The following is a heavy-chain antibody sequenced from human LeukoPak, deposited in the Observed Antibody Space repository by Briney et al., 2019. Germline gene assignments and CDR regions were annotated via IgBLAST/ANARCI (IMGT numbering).Heavy chain of an antibody. CDR1: GFTFSNYG. J-gene: IGHJ4*02. CDR3: AKDRIVLMVYARDFFVY. V-gene: IGHV3-23*01. Sequence: PGGSLRLSCAASGFTFSNYGMHWVRQAPGKGLEWVSAISGSGGSTYYADSVKGRFTISRDNSKNTLYLQMNSLRAEDTAVYYCAKDRIVLMVYARDFFVYWGQGTLVTVSS. CDR2: ISGSGGST. D-gene: IGHD2-8*01.